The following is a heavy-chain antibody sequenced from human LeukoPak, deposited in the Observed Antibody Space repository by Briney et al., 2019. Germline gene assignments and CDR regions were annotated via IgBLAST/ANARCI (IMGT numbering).Heavy chain of an antibody. CDR2: IYSGGST. Sequence: GGSLRLSCAASGFTFSDYYMSWVRQAPGKGLEWVSVIYSGGSTYYADSVKGRFTISRDNSKNTLYLQMNSLRAEDTAVYYCARADSSSWYVLDYWGQGTLVTVSS. V-gene: IGHV3-66*01. CDR1: GFTFSDYY. CDR3: ARADSSSWYVLDY. J-gene: IGHJ4*02. D-gene: IGHD6-13*01.